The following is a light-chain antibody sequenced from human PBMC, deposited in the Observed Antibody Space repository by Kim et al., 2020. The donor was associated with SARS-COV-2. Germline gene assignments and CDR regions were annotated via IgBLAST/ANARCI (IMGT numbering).Light chain of an antibody. J-gene: IGKJ2*01. V-gene: IGKV1-5*03. CDR1: QSINSW. CDR3: QQYDSFPYA. CDR2: KAS. Sequence: DIQMTQSPSTLSASVGDRVTLTCRASQSINSWLSWYQQKPGKAPKLLIYKASDLESGVPSRFSGNGSGTEFTLTINSLQPDDFVTYYCQQYDSFPYAFGQGTNLEIK.